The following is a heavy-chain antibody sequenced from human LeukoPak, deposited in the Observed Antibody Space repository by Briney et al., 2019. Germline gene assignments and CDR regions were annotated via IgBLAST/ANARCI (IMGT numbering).Heavy chain of an antibody. Sequence: ASVKVSCKASGYTFTSYYMNWVRQAPGQGLEWMGIMNPSGGSTSYAQKFQGRVTMTRDMSTSTVYMELSSLRFEDTAVYYCARAPLDFYGSGSYYIRHFDYWGQGTLVTVSS. D-gene: IGHD3-10*01. J-gene: IGHJ4*02. CDR1: GYTFTSYY. CDR3: ARAPLDFYGSGSYYIRHFDY. CDR2: MNPSGGST. V-gene: IGHV1-46*01.